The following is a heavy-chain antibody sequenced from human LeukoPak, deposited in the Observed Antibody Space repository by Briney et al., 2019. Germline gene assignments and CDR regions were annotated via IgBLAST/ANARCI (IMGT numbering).Heavy chain of an antibody. J-gene: IGHJ4*02. Sequence: SETLSLTCTVSGGSISPHYWTWIRQPPGKGLDWIGYIYFTGTTNYNPSLKSRVTISVDTSKNQFFLKLNSVTAADTAVYYCARGGAYSDSWGQGTLVTVSS. CDR3: ARGGAYSDS. D-gene: IGHD2-21*01. V-gene: IGHV4-59*11. CDR2: IYFTGTT. CDR1: GGSISPHY.